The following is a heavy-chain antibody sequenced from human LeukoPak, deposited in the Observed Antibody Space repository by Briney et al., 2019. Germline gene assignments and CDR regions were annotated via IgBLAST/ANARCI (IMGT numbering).Heavy chain of an antibody. D-gene: IGHD3-3*01. CDR1: GGSFSGYY. J-gene: IGHJ6*03. V-gene: IGHV4-34*01. CDR3: ARNYDFWGKADYYYYMDV. Sequence: PSETLSLTCAVYGGSFSGYYWSWIRQPPGKGLEWIGEINHSGSTNYNPSLKSRVAISVDTSKNQFSLKLSSVTAADTAVYYCARNYDFWGKADYYYYMDVWGKGTTVTVSS. CDR2: INHSGST.